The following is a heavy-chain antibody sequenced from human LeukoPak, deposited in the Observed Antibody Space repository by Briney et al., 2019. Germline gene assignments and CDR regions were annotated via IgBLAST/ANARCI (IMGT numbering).Heavy chain of an antibody. J-gene: IGHJ4*02. CDR3: ARDQGYYDILTGYYEPSYYFDY. CDR2: ISSSSTM. V-gene: IGHV3-48*01. D-gene: IGHD3-9*01. CDR1: GFTFSSYS. Sequence: GGSLRLSCAASGFTFSSYSMNWVRQAPGKGLEWVSYISSSSTMYYADSVKGRFSISRDNAKNSLYLQMNSLRAEDTAVYYCARDQGYYDILTGYYEPSYYFDYWGQGTLVTVSS.